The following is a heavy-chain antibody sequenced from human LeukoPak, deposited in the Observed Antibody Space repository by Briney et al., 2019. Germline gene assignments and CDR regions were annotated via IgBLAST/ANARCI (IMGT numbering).Heavy chain of an antibody. CDR2: ISSTGIYT. CDR1: GFTFSDYY. V-gene: IGHV3-11*06. J-gene: IGHJ6*02. CDR3: ARIYDSSGYYFSYYYGMDV. D-gene: IGHD3-22*01. Sequence: PGGSLRLSCAASGFTFSDYYMSWIRQAPGKGLEWISYISSTGIYTNYADSVKGRFTISRDNAKNSLYLQMNSLRAEDTAVYYCARIYDSSGYYFSYYYGMDVWGQGTTVTVSS.